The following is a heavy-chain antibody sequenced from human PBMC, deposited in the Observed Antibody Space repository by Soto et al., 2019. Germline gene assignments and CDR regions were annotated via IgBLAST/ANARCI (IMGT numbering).Heavy chain of an antibody. D-gene: IGHD2-21*01. CDR2: IHYSGST. CDR1: GCSISSYY. J-gene: IGHJ4*02. Sequence: SETLSPPCTVSGCSISSYYWSWIRQPPGKGLEWIGYIHYSGSTNYNPSLKSRVTISVDTSKNQFSLKLSSVTAADTAVYYCARYYGGYSDYWGQGTLVTVSS. V-gene: IGHV4-59*08. CDR3: ARYYGGYSDY.